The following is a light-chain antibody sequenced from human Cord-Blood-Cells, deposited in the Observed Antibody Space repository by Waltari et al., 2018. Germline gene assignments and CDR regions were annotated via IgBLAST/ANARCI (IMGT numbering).Light chain of an antibody. CDR2: AAS. V-gene: IGKV1-39*01. Sequence: DIQMTQYPSSLSASVGDRVTITCRASQSISSYLNLYQQKQGKAPKLLIDAASSLQSSVPSRFSESGAVTDFTLTISSLQPEDFATYYCRQSYSTPPTFGQGTKVEIK. CDR1: QSISSY. J-gene: IGKJ1*01. CDR3: RQSYSTPPT.